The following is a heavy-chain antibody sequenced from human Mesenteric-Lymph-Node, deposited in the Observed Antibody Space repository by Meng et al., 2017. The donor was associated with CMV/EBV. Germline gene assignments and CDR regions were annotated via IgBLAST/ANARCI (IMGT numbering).Heavy chain of an antibody. J-gene: IGHJ4*02. CDR1: GGSVSSGSYY. D-gene: IGHD4-17*01. CDR3: ARGLTVTTGENFDY. V-gene: IGHV4-61*01. Sequence: GSLRLSCTVSGGSVSSGSYYWTWIRQPPGKGLEWIGYIHYSGSTNYNPSLKSRVTISLDTSKNQFSLRLSSVTSADTAVYYCARGLTVTTGENFDYWGQGSLVTVSS. CDR2: IHYSGST.